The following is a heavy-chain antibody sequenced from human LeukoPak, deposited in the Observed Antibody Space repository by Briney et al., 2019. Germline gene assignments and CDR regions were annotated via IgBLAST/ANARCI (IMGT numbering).Heavy chain of an antibody. CDR1: GYTFTSYD. CDR2: MNPNSGNT. V-gene: IGHV1-8*01. D-gene: IGHD3-3*01. Sequence: ASVMVSCKASGYTFTSYDINWVRQATGQGLEWMGWMNPNSGNTGYAQKFQGRVTMTRNTSISTAYMELSSLRSEDTAVYYCARVYDFWSGLDGMDVWGQGTTVTVSS. CDR3: ARVYDFWSGLDGMDV. J-gene: IGHJ6*02.